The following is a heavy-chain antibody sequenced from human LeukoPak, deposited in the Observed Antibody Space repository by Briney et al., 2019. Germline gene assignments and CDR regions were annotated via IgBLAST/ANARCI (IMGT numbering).Heavy chain of an antibody. J-gene: IGHJ4*02. CDR2: IKLDGSEK. D-gene: IGHD6-13*01. V-gene: IGHV3-7*01. CDR1: GFTFSNYW. CDR3: AKDPRTAAAYYFDY. Sequence: GGSLGLSCAASGFTFSNYWMSWVRQAPGKGLEWVANIKLDGSEKYYVDSVKGRFTISRDNSKNTLYLQMDSLRAEDTAVYFCAKDPRTAAAYYFDYWGQGILVTVSS.